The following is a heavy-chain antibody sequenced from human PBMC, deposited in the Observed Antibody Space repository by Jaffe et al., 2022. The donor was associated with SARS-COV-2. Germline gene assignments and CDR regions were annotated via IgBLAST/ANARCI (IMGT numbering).Heavy chain of an antibody. Sequence: EVQLVESGGGLVKPGGSLRLSCAASGFTFSNAWMSWVRQAPGKGLEWVGRIKSKTDGGTTDYAAPVKGRFTISRDDSKNTLYLQMNSLKTEDTAVYYCTILYPYYYDSSGYLPFDYWGQGTLVTVSS. D-gene: IGHD3-22*01. V-gene: IGHV3-15*01. CDR2: IKSKTDGGTT. J-gene: IGHJ4*02. CDR1: GFTFSNAW. CDR3: TILYPYYYDSSGYLPFDY.